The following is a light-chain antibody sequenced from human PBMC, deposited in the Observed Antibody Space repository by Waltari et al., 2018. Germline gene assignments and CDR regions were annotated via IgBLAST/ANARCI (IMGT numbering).Light chain of an antibody. CDR2: GAS. CDR3: QQYVRSPET. V-gene: IGKV3-20*01. Sequence: EIVLTQSPGTLSLSPGERATLSCRASQTVDDYLAWYQQKPGQAPRLLIYGASSRAAGIPDRCSGSGSGTDFTLTISRLEPEDFAMYYCQQYVRSPETFGLGTRVEI. J-gene: IGKJ1*01. CDR1: QTVDDY.